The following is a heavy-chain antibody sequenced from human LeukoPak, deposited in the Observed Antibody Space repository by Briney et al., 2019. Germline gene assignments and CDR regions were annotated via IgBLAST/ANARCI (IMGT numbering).Heavy chain of an antibody. D-gene: IGHD5-24*01. Sequence: PSETLSLTCAVYGGSFSGYFWSWIRQPPGKGLEWIGEINHSGSTNYNPSLKSRVSMSVDTSKNQFSLKLSSVTAADTAVYYCARDPRDGYAFDYWGQGTLVTVSS. V-gene: IGHV4-34*01. CDR1: GGSFSGYF. CDR2: INHSGST. J-gene: IGHJ4*02. CDR3: ARDPRDGYAFDY.